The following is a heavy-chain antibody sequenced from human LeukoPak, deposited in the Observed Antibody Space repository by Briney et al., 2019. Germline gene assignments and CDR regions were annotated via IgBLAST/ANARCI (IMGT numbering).Heavy chain of an antibody. CDR3: AGGGANTYTFDY. J-gene: IGHJ4*02. CDR1: GGSIISYY. V-gene: IGHV4-59*08. CDR2: IYYSGST. D-gene: IGHD3-16*01. Sequence: SETLSLTCTVSGGSIISYYWSWIRQPPGKGLEWIGYIYYSGSTNYNPSLKSRVTISVDTSKNQFSLKLSSVTAADTAVYYCAGGGANTYTFDYWGQGTLVTVSS.